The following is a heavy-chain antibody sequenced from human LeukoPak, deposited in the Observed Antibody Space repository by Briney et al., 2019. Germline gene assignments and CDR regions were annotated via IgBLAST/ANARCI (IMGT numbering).Heavy chain of an antibody. CDR2: ISSSSSTI. J-gene: IGHJ6*02. D-gene: IGHD4-17*01. CDR3: ARDPTSDYGVYYYYGMDV. Sequence: GGSLRLSCAASGFTFSSYSMNWVRQAPGKGLEWVSYISSSSSTIYYADSVKGRFTISRDNAKNSLYLQMNSLRAEDTAVYYCARDPTSDYGVYYYYGMDVWGQGTTVTVSS. CDR1: GFTFSSYS. V-gene: IGHV3-48*01.